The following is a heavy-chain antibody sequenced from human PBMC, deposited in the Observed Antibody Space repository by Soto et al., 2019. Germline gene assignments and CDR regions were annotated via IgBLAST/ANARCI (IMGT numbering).Heavy chain of an antibody. CDR3: ARDPVDGYAFFDN. D-gene: IGHD5-12*01. CDR1: GGSISGSNW. J-gene: IGHJ5*02. V-gene: IGHV4-4*02. Sequence: SETLSLTCAVSGGSISGSNWWSWVRQPPGKGLEWIGEIYHSGNTNYNPSLKSRVTILVDKFKNQFFLKLSSVTAADTAVYYCARDPVDGYAFFDNWGQGALVTVSS. CDR2: IYHSGNT.